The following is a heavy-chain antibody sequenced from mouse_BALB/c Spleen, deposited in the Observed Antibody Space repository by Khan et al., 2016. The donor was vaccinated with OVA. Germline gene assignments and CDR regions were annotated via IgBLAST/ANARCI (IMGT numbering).Heavy chain of an antibody. CDR1: GLSLTNYG. Sequence: QVQLKQSGPGLVAPSQSLSITCTVSGLSLTNYGVSWVRQPPGKGLEWLGVIWGDGSTNYHSAPISRLSISKDTSKSHVFFKLHSLQTDDTATYYCAIIYYGSDWFTYWGQGTLVTVSA. V-gene: IGHV2-3*01. CDR2: IWGDGST. J-gene: IGHJ3*01. CDR3: AIIYYGSDWFTY. D-gene: IGHD2-2*01.